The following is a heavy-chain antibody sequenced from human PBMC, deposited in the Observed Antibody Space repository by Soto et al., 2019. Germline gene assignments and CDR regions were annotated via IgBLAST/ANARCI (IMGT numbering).Heavy chain of an antibody. D-gene: IGHD4-17*01. CDR1: GFTFSDYY. CDR2: ISSSGSTI. Sequence: GGSLRLSCAASGFTFSDYYMSWIRQAPGKGLEWVSYISSSGSTIYYADSVKGRFTISRDNAKNSLYLQMNSLRAEDTAVYYCARDRTRTVTTDFDYWGQGTLVTVSS. V-gene: IGHV3-11*01. CDR3: ARDRTRTVTTDFDY. J-gene: IGHJ4*02.